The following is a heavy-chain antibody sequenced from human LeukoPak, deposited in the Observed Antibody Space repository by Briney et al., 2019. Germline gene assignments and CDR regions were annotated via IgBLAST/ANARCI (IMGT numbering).Heavy chain of an antibody. Sequence: ASVKVSCKASGYTFTGYYMHWVRQAPGQGLEWMGWINPNSGGTNYAQKFQGRVTMTRDTSISTAYMELSRLRSDDTAVYYCARPHSGSYAFDIWGQGTMVTVSS. J-gene: IGHJ3*02. V-gene: IGHV1-2*02. D-gene: IGHD1-26*01. CDR1: GYTFTGYY. CDR3: ARPHSGSYAFDI. CDR2: INPNSGGT.